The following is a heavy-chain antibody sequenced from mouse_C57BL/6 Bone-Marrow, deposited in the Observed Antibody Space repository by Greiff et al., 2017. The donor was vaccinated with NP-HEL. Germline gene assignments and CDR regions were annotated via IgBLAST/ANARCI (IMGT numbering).Heavy chain of an antibody. D-gene: IGHD5-5*01. J-gene: IGHJ4*01. Sequence: VQLQQSGAELARPGASVKLSCKASGYTFTSYGISWVKQRTGQGLEWIGEIYPRSGNTYYNEKFKGKATLTADKSSSTAYMELRSLTSEDSAVYFCARPYLYEAMGYWGQGTSVTVSS. CDR1: GYTFTSYG. CDR3: ARPYLYEAMGY. V-gene: IGHV1-81*01. CDR2: IYPRSGNT.